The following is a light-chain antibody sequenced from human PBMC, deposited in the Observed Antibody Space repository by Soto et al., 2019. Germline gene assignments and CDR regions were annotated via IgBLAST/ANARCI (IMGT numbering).Light chain of an antibody. CDR2: GAS. CDR1: QSVSSN. V-gene: IGKV3-15*01. J-gene: IGKJ1*01. CDR3: HQYSHWPPWT. Sequence: EIVMTQSPATLSVSPGERATLSCRASQSVSSNLAWYQQKPGQAPRLLIYGASTRATGVPGRFSASGSGTEFTLTISSLQSEDSAVYYCHQYSHWPPWTFGPGTKVDI.